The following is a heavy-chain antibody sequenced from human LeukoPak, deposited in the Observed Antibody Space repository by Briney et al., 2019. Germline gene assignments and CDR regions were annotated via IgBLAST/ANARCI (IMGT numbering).Heavy chain of an antibody. D-gene: IGHD6-13*01. V-gene: IGHV3-21*01. CDR1: GFTFSSYS. J-gene: IGHJ3*02. Sequence: GGSPRLSCAASGFTFSSYSMNWVRQAPGKGLEWVSSISSSSSYIYYADSVKGRFTISRDNAKNSLYLQMNSLRAEDTAVYYCAREGGIAAATDAFDIWGQGTMVTVSS. CDR2: ISSSSSYI. CDR3: AREGGIAAATDAFDI.